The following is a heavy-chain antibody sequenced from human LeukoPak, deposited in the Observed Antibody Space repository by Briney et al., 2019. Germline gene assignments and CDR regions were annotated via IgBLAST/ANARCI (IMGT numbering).Heavy chain of an antibody. J-gene: IGHJ6*03. D-gene: IGHD6-13*01. V-gene: IGHV1-69*05. CDR2: IIPTFASS. CDR3: GRGNAAVEGYDYYYMDV. CDR1: GGTFISST. Sequence: GSSLKVSCKASGGTFISSTINSVRPAPGQGLDWMGGIIPTFASSNNARKFQARLTITTDESTSTTYMALSSLTSEDTAVYYCGRGNAAVEGYDYYYMDVWGKGTTVIVSS.